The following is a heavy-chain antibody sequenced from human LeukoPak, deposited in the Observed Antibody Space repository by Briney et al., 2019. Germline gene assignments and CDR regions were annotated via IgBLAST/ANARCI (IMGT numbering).Heavy chain of an antibody. CDR3: ARGGDYGDLRYFDY. D-gene: IGHD4-17*01. J-gene: IGHJ4*02. CDR2: MYIRGST. V-gene: IGHV4-59*01. Sequence: SETLSLTCTVSGGSINNYYWSWIRQPPGKGLEWSGYMYIRGSTNYNPSLKSRVTFSVDTSKNQFSLKLNSVTAADTAVYYCARGGDYGDLRYFDYWGQGTLVTVSS. CDR1: GGSINNYY.